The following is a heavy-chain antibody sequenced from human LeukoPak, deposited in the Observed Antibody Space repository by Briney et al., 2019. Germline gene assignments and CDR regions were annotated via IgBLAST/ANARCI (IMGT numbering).Heavy chain of an antibody. CDR1: GYTFTSYD. V-gene: IGHV1-8*02. D-gene: IGHD4-17*01. CDR2: MNPNSGNT. CDR3: ARTMTTMTTHGELDF. J-gene: IGHJ4*02. Sequence: GASVKVSCKASGYTFTSYDINWVRQATGQGLEWMGWMNPNSGNTGYAQKFHDRITMTTDTSTSTAYMELRNLSSDDTAVYYCARTMTTMTTHGELDFWGQGTLVTVSS.